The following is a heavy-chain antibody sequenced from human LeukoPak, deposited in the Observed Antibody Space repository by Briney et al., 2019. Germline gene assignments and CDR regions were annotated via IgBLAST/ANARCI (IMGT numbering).Heavy chain of an antibody. Sequence: PGGSLRLSCVASGFTFSTYAMHWARQAPGKGLEWVAVILYDGNNKYYADSVKGRFTISRDNSKNTLYLQMNSLRAEDTAVYYCARGRKYSYGTYYYGLDVWGQGTTVTVCS. CDR3: ARGRKYSYGTYYYGLDV. CDR1: GFTFSTYA. J-gene: IGHJ6*02. CDR2: ILYDGNNK. D-gene: IGHD5-18*01. V-gene: IGHV3-30-3*01.